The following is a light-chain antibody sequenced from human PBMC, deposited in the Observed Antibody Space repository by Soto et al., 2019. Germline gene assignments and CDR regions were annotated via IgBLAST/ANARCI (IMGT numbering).Light chain of an antibody. CDR2: AAS. V-gene: IGKV1D-12*01. Sequence: DIQMTQSPSSVSASVGDGVTITCRASQGISTSLGWYQQKPGKAPKLLIYAASSLQSGVPSRFSGTGSGTDFTLTISSLQSEDFATYYCQQTNSFPLTFGGGTKVDIK. J-gene: IGKJ4*01. CDR1: QGISTS. CDR3: QQTNSFPLT.